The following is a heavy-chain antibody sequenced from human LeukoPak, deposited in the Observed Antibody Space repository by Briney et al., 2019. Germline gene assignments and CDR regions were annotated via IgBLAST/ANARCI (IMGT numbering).Heavy chain of an antibody. CDR2: ISGSSTTI. J-gene: IGHJ4*02. D-gene: IGHD6-13*01. CDR1: GFSFSAYS. CDR3: ARDHYSRNDY. Sequence: GGSLRLSCAASGFSFSAYSMTWVRQAPGKGLEWLSYISGSSTTIYYADSVKGRFSISRDNAKNSLSLQMNSLRNEDTAVYYCARDHYSRNDYWGQGTLVTVSS. V-gene: IGHV3-48*02.